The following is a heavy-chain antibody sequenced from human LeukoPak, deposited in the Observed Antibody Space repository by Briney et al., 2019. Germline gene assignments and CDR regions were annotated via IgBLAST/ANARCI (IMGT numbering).Heavy chain of an antibody. CDR1: GFTVTSNY. Sequence: GGSLRLSCAASGFTVTSNYMSWVRQAPGKGLEWVSIIYSDGSTYYADSVKGRFTISRDNSKNTLYLQMNSLKLEDTAVYYCAREGSGWYPFDYWGQGTLVTVSS. D-gene: IGHD6-19*01. CDR3: AREGSGWYPFDY. V-gene: IGHV3-66*02. CDR2: IYSDGST. J-gene: IGHJ4*02.